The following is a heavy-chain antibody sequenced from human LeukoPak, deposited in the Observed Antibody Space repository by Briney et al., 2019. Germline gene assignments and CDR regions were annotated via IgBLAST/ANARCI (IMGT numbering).Heavy chain of an antibody. V-gene: IGHV1-18*01. J-gene: IGHJ4*02. CDR2: ISTSKGNT. CDR3: ARDKNWSLDY. D-gene: IGHD1-1*01. CDR1: GSTFTSNG. Sequence: ASVKVSRKASGSTFTSNGISWVRQAPGQGLEWMGWISTSKGNTNYAQKFQGRLTLTTDTSTRTVYVELRSLRFDDTAVYYCARDKNWSLDYWGQGTLVTVSS.